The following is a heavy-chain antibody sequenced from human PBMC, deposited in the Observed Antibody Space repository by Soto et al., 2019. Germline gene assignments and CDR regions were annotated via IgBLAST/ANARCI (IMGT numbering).Heavy chain of an antibody. CDR3: EKDRLSGSYHSSFDS. Sequence: PGASLRLSCAASGFTFSTYGMSWVRQTPGKGLEWVTSISGRDESTYYADSVKGRFNISRDNSENTLYLKMITLRADAPAGDYREKDRLSGSYHSSFDSWSQG. V-gene: IGHV3-23*01. CDR1: GFTFSTYG. J-gene: IGHJ4*02. CDR2: ISGRDEST. D-gene: IGHD1-26*01.